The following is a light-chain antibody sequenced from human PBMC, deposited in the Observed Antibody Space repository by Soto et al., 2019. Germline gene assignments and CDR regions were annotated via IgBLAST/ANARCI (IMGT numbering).Light chain of an antibody. J-gene: IGKJ1*01. CDR1: QSVSSSY. CDR3: QQYGSSRWT. CDR2: GAS. Sequence: EIVLTRAPGALSLSPGERATLSCRASQSVSSSYLAWYQQKPGQAPRLLIYGASIRATGIPDRFSGSGSGTDFTLTISRLEPEDFAVYYCQQYGSSRWTFGQGTKVDIK. V-gene: IGKV3-20*01.